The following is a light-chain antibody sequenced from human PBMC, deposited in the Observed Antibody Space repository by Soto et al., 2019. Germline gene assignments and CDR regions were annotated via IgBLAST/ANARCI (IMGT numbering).Light chain of an antibody. CDR3: HQYGDSPQT. CDR2: GAS. J-gene: IGKJ1*01. Sequence: EIVLTQSPGTLSLSPGERATLSCRASQSVASNYLAWYQLKPGQAPRLLIYGASSRATGIPDRFGGSGSGTHFPLPISRLEPQDFPVYFCHQYGDSPQTFGQATKVEIK. CDR1: QSVASNY. V-gene: IGKV3-20*01.